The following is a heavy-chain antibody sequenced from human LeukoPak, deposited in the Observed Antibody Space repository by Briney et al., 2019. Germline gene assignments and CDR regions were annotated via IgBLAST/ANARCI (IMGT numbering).Heavy chain of an antibody. CDR3: ARVDDSSGYLKY. V-gene: IGHV1-2*02. D-gene: IGHD3-22*01. Sequence: ASVKVSCKASGYTFTGYYMHWVRQAPGQGLEWMGWINPNSGGTNYAQKFQGRVTMTRDTSISTAYMELSRLRSDDTAVYYCARVDDSSGYLKYWGQGTLVTVSS. CDR2: INPNSGGT. CDR1: GYTFTGYY. J-gene: IGHJ4*02.